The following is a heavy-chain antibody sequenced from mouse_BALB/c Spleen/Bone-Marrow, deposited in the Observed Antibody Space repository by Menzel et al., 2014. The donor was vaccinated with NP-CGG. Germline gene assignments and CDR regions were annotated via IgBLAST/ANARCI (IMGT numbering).Heavy chain of an antibody. V-gene: IGHV1-4*01. CDR2: INPSSGYT. CDR3: ARVYGNYDAMGY. D-gene: IGHD2-1*01. J-gene: IGHJ4*01. Sequence: QVQLQQPGAELARPGASVKMSCRASGYTFTTYTMHWVKQRPGQGLEWIGYINPSSGYTYYNQKFKDKATLTADKSSSAAYLQLSSLTSEDSAVYYCARVYGNYDAMGYWGQGTSVTVSS. CDR1: GYTFTTYT.